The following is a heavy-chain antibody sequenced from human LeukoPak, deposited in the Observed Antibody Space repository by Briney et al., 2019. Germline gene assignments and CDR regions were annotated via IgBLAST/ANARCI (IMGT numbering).Heavy chain of an antibody. CDR2: IYYSGNR. J-gene: IGHJ6*03. Sequence: SETLSLTCTVSGGSISGSKYYWGWIRQPPGKGLEWIGSIYYSGNRYYNPSLKSRVTISVDTSKNQFSLKLSSVTAADTAVYYCARVIAGMQLGFTGRYYYCHMDVWGKGTTVAVSS. CDR3: ARVIAGMQLGFTGRYYYCHMDV. CDR1: GGSISGSKYY. V-gene: IGHV4-39*07. D-gene: IGHD5-18*01.